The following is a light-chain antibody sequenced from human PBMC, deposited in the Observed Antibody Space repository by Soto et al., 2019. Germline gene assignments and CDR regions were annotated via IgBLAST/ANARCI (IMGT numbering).Light chain of an antibody. CDR1: QSVSSK. V-gene: IGKV3-15*01. Sequence: ERVMTQSPATLSVSPGERATLSCRASQSVSSKLAWYQQKPGQPPRLLIYGASTRGAGIPARFSGNGSGTEFTLTISSLQSEDFAVYYCQQYNNWPLTLGGGTKVEI. CDR2: GAS. CDR3: QQYNNWPLT. J-gene: IGKJ4*01.